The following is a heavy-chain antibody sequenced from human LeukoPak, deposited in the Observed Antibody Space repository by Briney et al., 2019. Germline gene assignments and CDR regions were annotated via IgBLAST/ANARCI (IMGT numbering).Heavy chain of an antibody. D-gene: IGHD2-15*01. J-gene: IGHJ4*02. CDR3: ARDRVVATATSYFDY. V-gene: IGHV6-1*01. Sequence: SQTLSLTSAISGDSVSSNSAAWNWIRQSPSRGLEWLGRTYYRSKWYNDYAVSVKSRITINPDTSKNQFSLQLNSVTPEDTAMYYCARDRVVATATSYFDYWGQGTLVTVSS. CDR1: GDSVSSNSAA. CDR2: TYYRSKWYN.